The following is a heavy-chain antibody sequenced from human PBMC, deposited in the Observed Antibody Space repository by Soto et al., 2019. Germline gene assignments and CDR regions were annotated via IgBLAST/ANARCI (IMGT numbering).Heavy chain of an antibody. Sequence: QVQLVQSGAEVKKPGASVKVSCKASGYTFTSYGISWVRQAPGQGLEWMGWISAYNGNTNYAQKLQGRVTMTTDTTTCIDYRGLRCVRSDDKAVYYLARDAAVGLFDYWGQGTLVTVSS. D-gene: IGHD3-3*01. CDR2: ISAYNGNT. CDR3: ARDAAVGLFDY. J-gene: IGHJ4*02. V-gene: IGHV1-18*01. CDR1: GYTFTSYG.